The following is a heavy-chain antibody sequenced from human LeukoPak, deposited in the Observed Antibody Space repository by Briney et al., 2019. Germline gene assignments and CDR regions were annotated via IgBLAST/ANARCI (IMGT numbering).Heavy chain of an antibody. Sequence: GGSLRLSCAASGFTFSSYSMNWARQAPGKGLEWVSVISGSGGSTYYADSVKGRFTISRDNSKNTLYLQMNSLRAEDTAVYFCAKQSAGSSTWYSLHFDYWGEGTRVTVSS. J-gene: IGHJ4*02. D-gene: IGHD6-13*01. V-gene: IGHV3-23*01. CDR1: GFTFSSYS. CDR2: ISGSGGST. CDR3: AKQSAGSSTWYSLHFDY.